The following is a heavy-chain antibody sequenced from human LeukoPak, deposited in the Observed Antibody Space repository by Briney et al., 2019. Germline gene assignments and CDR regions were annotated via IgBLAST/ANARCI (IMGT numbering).Heavy chain of an antibody. CDR1: GGSISNSSSY. J-gene: IGHJ4*02. D-gene: IGHD1-26*01. V-gene: IGHV4-39*01. CDR2: IYYSGST. CDR3: ARHSPVGIFYFDY. Sequence: SETLSLTCTVSGGSISNSSSYWGWIRQPPGKGLEWIGCIYYSGSTYYNPSLKSRVTISVDTSKNQFSLKLSSVTAADTAVYYCARHSPVGIFYFDYWGQGTLVTVSS.